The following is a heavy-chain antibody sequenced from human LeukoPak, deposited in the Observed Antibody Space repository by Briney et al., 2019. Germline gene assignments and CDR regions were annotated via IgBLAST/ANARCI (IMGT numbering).Heavy chain of an antibody. D-gene: IGHD2-2*01. V-gene: IGHV1-69*02. Sequence: SVKVSCKASGGTFSSYTISWVRQAPGQGLEWMGRIIPILGIANYAQKFQGRVTVTADKSTSTAYMELSSLRSEDTAVYYCARAAPCSSTSCPFDYWGQGTLVTVSS. CDR3: ARAAPCSSTSCPFDY. J-gene: IGHJ4*02. CDR1: GGTFSSYT. CDR2: IIPILGIA.